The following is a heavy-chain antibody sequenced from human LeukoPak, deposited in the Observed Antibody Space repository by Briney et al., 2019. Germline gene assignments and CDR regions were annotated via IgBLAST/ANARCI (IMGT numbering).Heavy chain of an antibody. CDR1: GFTFSSYA. Sequence: GGFLRLSCAASGFTFSSYAMHWVRQAPGKGLEWVAVISYDGSNKYYADSVKGRFTISRDNSKNTLYLQMNSLRAEDTAVYYCARASANDYWGQGTLVTVSS. CDR3: ARASANDY. J-gene: IGHJ4*02. CDR2: ISYDGSNK. D-gene: IGHD6-25*01. V-gene: IGHV3-30*01.